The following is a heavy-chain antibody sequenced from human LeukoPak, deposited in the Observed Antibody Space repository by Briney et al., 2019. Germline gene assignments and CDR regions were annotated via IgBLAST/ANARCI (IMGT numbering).Heavy chain of an antibody. CDR3: ARGRSIAILRGVAISDGFDI. Sequence: GGSLRLSCAASGFTFSTYSMNWVRQAPGKGLEWVSSIATSSDYIYYAGSLKGRFTISRDNAKNSLYLHMNSLRPDDTAVYYCARGRSIAILRGVAISDGFDIWGQGTKVTVS. CDR1: GFTFSTYS. CDR2: IATSSDYI. V-gene: IGHV3-21*06. J-gene: IGHJ3*02. D-gene: IGHD3-10*01.